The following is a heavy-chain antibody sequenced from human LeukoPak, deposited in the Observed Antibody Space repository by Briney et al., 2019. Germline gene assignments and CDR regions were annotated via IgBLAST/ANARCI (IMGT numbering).Heavy chain of an antibody. V-gene: IGHV4-30-2*01. CDR1: GGSISRGSYY. D-gene: IGHD5-12*01. CDR2: INHSGST. Sequence: SQTLSLTCTVSGGSISRGSYYWSWIRQPPGKGLEWIGEINHSGSTNYNPSLKSRVTISVDTSKNQFSLKLSSVTAADTAVYYCARDEGYSGYGRKGGSFDPWGQGTLVTVSS. J-gene: IGHJ5*02. CDR3: ARDEGYSGYGRKGGSFDP.